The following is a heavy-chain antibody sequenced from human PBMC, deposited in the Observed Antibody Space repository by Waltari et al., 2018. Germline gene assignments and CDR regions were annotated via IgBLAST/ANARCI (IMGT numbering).Heavy chain of an antibody. CDR2: IYYSGST. D-gene: IGHD5-18*01. CDR1: GGSISSYS. J-gene: IGHJ4*02. CDR3: ARGLDTAMVSLGY. V-gene: IGHV4-59*01. Sequence: QVQLQESGPGLVKPSETLSLTCTVSGGSISSYSWSWLRQPPGKGLEWIGYIYYSGSTNYNPSLKSRVTISVDTSKNQFSLKLSSVTAADTAVYYCARGLDTAMVSLGYWGQGTLVTVSS.